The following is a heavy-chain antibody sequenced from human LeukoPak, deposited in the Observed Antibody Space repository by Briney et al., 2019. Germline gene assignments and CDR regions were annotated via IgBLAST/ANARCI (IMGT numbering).Heavy chain of an antibody. CDR3: ARVGWFSSSSMYWFDP. CDR1: GGSVSSSSYY. Sequence: SETLSLTCTVSGGSVSSSSYYWGWIRQPPGKGLEWIGSIYYSGSTYYNPSLKSRVTISVDTSKNQFSLKLSSVTAADTAVYYCARVGWFSSSSMYWFDPWGQGTLVTVSS. D-gene: IGHD6-6*01. CDR2: IYYSGST. J-gene: IGHJ5*02. V-gene: IGHV4-39*07.